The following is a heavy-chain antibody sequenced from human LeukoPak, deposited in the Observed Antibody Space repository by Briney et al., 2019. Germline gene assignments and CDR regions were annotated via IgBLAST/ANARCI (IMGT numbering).Heavy chain of an antibody. CDR1: GGSISNYY. CDR3: ARGANYYDSSGYWSYYYYMDV. CDR2: INHSGST. V-gene: IGHV4-34*01. D-gene: IGHD3-22*01. Sequence: SETLSLTCTVSGGSISNYYWGWIRQPPGKGLEWIGEINHSGSTNYNPSLKSRVTISVDTSKNQFSLKLSSVTAADTAVYYCARGANYYDSSGYWSYYYYMDVWGKGTTVTVSS. J-gene: IGHJ6*03.